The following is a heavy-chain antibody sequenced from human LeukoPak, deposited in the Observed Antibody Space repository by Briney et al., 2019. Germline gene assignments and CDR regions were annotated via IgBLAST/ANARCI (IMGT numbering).Heavy chain of an antibody. CDR2: MWYDGSNE. V-gene: IGHV3-33*06. CDR1: GFTFSNYP. J-gene: IGHJ5*02. D-gene: IGHD5-18*01. CDR3: AKELRGYSYGLRNNWFDP. Sequence: GGSLRLSCAASGFTFSNYPMHWVRQAPGKGLEWVAVMWYDGSNEYYADSVKGRFTISRDNSKNILYLQMNSLRAEDSAVYYCAKELRGYSYGLRNNWFDPWGQGTLVTVSS.